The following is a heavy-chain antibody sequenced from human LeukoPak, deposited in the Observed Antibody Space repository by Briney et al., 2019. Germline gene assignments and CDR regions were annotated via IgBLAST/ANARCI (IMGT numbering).Heavy chain of an antibody. CDR3: ARGYCSSTSCYAAGEFDY. V-gene: IGHV4-59*01. D-gene: IGHD2-2*01. CDR2: IYYSGST. Sequence: SETLSLTCTVSGGSISSYYWSWIRQPPGKGLEWIGYIYYSGSTNYNPSLKSRVTISVDTSKNQFSLKLSSVTAEDTAVYYCARGYCSSTSCYAAGEFDYWGQGTLVTVSS. J-gene: IGHJ4*02. CDR1: GGSISSYY.